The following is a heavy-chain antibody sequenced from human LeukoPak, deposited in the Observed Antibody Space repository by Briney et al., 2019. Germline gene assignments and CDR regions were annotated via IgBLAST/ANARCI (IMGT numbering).Heavy chain of an antibody. CDR3: AKDSYSKGDF. D-gene: IGHD6-13*01. V-gene: IGHV3-7*01. CDR2: IKNDGAVK. Sequence: GGSLTLSCAASGFTFSYHWMTWVRQAPGKGLEWVANIKNDGAVKNYVDSVKGRFTISRDNAKNSLYLQMNSLGAEDTAVYYCAKDSYSKGDFWGQGVLVTVSS. CDR1: GFTFSYHW. J-gene: IGHJ4*02.